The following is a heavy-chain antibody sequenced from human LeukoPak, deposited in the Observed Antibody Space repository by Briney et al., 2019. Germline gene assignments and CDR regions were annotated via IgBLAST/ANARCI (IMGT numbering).Heavy chain of an antibody. Sequence: KPSETLSLTCTVSGGSISSGGYYWSWIRQHPGKGLGWIGYIYYSGSTYYNPSLKSRVTISVDTSKNQFSLKLSSVTAADTAVYYCARGGPSLDWFDPWGQGTLVTVSS. CDR3: ARGGPSLDWFDP. J-gene: IGHJ5*02. CDR1: GGSISSGGYY. CDR2: IYYSGST. D-gene: IGHD3-16*01. V-gene: IGHV4-31*03.